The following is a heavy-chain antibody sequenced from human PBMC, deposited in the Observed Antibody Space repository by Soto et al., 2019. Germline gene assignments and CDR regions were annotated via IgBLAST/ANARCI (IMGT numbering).Heavy chain of an antibody. CDR2: ISYDGSNK. Sequence: QVQLVESGGGVVQPGRSLRLSCAASGFTFSSYAMHWVRQAPGKGLEWVAVISYDGSNKYYADSVKGRFTISRDNSKNTRYLQMNSLRAEDTAVYYCARDRGSVTYYYDSSGYYPHNWFDPWGQGTLVTVSS. J-gene: IGHJ5*02. V-gene: IGHV3-30-3*01. D-gene: IGHD3-22*01. CDR1: GFTFSSYA. CDR3: ARDRGSVTYYYDSSGYYPHNWFDP.